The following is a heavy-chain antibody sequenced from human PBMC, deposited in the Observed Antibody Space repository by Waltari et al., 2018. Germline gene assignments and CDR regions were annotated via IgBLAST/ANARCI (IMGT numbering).Heavy chain of an antibody. D-gene: IGHD6-13*01. CDR2: INAGNGNT. CDR1: GYTFTSYA. CDR3: AREARSSAARGAFDI. V-gene: IGHV1-3*03. Sequence: QVQLVQSGAEVKKPGASVKVSCKASGYTFTSYAMHWVRQAPGQRLEWMGWINAGNGNTKYSQEFQGRVTMTRDTSASTAYMELSSLRSEEMAVYYCAREARSSAARGAFDIWGQGTMVTVSS. J-gene: IGHJ3*02.